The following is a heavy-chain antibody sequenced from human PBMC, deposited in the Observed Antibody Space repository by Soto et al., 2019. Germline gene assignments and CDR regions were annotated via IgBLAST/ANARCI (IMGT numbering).Heavy chain of an antibody. D-gene: IGHD5-18*01. CDR2: IYYSGNN. V-gene: IGHV4-39*02. CDR1: GGSISSNTYY. CDR3: ARAFVTGESSYGPRSYFDY. Sequence: SETLSLTCTVSGGSISSNTYYWGWIRQPPGKGLEWVGSIYYSGNNYYNPSLKSRITISVDTSKNHFSLQLSSVTAADTAVYYCARAFVTGESSYGPRSYFDYWGQGPLVTVSS. J-gene: IGHJ4*02.